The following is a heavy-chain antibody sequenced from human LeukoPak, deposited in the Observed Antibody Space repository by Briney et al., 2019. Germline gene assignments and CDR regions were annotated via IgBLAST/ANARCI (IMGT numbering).Heavy chain of an antibody. CDR1: GGSITSYH. Sequence: SETLSLTCTVSGGSITSYHWSWIRQPPGKGLERIGYIYSSETTEYKPSLKSRVTISADTSKNQFSLKLTSVTAADTAIYYCARRNDFDIWGQGTMVTVSS. J-gene: IGHJ3*02. V-gene: IGHV4-4*08. CDR2: IYSSETT. CDR3: ARRNDFDI.